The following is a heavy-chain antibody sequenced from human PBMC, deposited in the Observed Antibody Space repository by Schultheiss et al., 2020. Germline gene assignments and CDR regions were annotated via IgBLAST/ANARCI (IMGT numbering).Heavy chain of an antibody. CDR1: GGSISNYY. J-gene: IGHJ6*03. D-gene: IGHD2-21*01. CDR3: ARHGVEGYYMDV. CDR2: IYSSGST. Sequence: SETLSLTCSVSGGSISNYYWTWIRRPPGKGLEWIGKIYSSGSTNYSPSLKSRVTISIDTSKNQFSLKLSSVTAADTAVYYCARHGVEGYYMDVWGKGTTVTVSS. V-gene: IGHV4-59*08.